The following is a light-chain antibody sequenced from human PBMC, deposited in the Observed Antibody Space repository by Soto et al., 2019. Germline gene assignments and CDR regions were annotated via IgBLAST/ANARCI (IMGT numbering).Light chain of an antibody. Sequence: DIVLTQSPCTLSLSPGERATLSCRASQSFSSSSIAWYQQRPGQPPRLLIYEASKRVTGIPDRFSGSGSGTDFTLDINRLEPEDFTVYYCQQYGGPSFTFGQGTTLEI. J-gene: IGKJ2*01. V-gene: IGKV3-20*01. CDR3: QQYGGPSFT. CDR1: QSFSSSS. CDR2: EAS.